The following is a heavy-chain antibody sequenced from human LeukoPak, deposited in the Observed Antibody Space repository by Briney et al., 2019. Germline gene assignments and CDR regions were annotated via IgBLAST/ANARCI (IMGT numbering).Heavy chain of an antibody. CDR1: GFTVSSNY. CDR2: IYSGGST. CDR3: ASDFWPLAGWGAFDI. Sequence: PAGSLRLSCAASGFTVSSNYMSWVRQAPGKGLEWVSVIYSGGSTYYSDSVKGRFTISRDNSKNTLYLQMNSLRAEDTAVYYCASDFWPLAGWGAFDIWGQGTMVTVSS. D-gene: IGHD3-3*01. J-gene: IGHJ3*02. V-gene: IGHV3-66*01.